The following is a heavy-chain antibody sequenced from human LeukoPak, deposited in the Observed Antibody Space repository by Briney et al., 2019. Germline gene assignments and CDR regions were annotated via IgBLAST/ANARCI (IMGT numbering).Heavy chain of an antibody. CDR2: ISSSGSPI. J-gene: IGHJ6*02. CDR3: ARDGAVLRFLEWLETYYYYGMDV. D-gene: IGHD3-3*01. CDR1: GFTFSSYE. Sequence: QPGGSLRLSCAASGFTFSSYEMNWVRQAPGKGLEWVSYISSSGSPIYYADSVRGGFTIYRDNAKNSLYLQMNSLRAEDTAVYYCARDGAVLRFLEWLETYYYYGMDVWGQGTTVTVSS. V-gene: IGHV3-48*03.